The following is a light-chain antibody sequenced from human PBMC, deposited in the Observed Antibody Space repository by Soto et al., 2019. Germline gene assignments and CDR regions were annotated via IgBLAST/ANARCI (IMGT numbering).Light chain of an antibody. V-gene: IGKV1-5*03. CDR2: KAS. J-gene: IGKJ2*01. CDR1: QSITTY. Sequence: DIQMTQSPSTLSASVGDRVTITCRASQSITTYLAWYQQKPGKAPKLLIYKASRLESGVPSRLSGSGSGTEFTLTLSSLQPDDFATYYCQQYDSYPYTFGQGTKLEIK. CDR3: QQYDSYPYT.